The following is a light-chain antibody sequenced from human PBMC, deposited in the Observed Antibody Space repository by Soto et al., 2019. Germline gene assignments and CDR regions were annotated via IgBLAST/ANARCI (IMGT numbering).Light chain of an antibody. CDR3: QQHDILPIT. CDR1: QSVSSY. CDR2: GAS. Sequence: ESVLTQSPGTLSLSPGERATLSCMASQSVSSYLAWYQQKPGQAPRLLISGASRRATGIPDRFSGAGSGIDFTLTISRLEPEDFALYYCQQHDILPITFGQGTRLEIK. J-gene: IGKJ5*01. V-gene: IGKV3-20*01.